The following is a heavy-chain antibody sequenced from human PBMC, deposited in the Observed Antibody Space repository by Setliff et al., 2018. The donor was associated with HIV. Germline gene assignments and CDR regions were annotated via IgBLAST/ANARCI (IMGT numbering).Heavy chain of an antibody. CDR3: TTSYYYDSSRR. D-gene: IGHD3-22*01. V-gene: IGHV3-15*01. CDR1: GFSFSHAW. CDR2: IKSRTDGGTT. Sequence: PGGSLRLSCAASGFSFSHAWMSWVRQAPGKGLEWVGRIKSRTDGGTTDYAAAVKCRFTISRDDSKNTLYLQMHSLKTEDTAVYYCTTSYYYDSSRRWGQGTLVTVSS. J-gene: IGHJ4*01.